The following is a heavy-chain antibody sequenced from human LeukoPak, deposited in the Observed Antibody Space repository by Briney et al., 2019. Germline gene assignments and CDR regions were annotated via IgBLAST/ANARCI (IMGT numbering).Heavy chain of an antibody. Sequence: GASVKVSCKASGYTFTSYGISWVRQAPGQGLEWMGWISAYNGNTNYAQKLQGRVTMTTDTSTSTAYMELSSLRSEDTAVYYCARSAYSYGYEPYFDYWGQGTLVTVSS. J-gene: IGHJ4*02. V-gene: IGHV1-18*01. CDR1: GYTFTSYG. D-gene: IGHD5-18*01. CDR2: ISAYNGNT. CDR3: ARSAYSYGYEPYFDY.